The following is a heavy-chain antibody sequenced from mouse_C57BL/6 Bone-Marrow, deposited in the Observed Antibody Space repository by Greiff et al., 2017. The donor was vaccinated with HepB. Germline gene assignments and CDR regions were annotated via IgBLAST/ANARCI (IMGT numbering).Heavy chain of an antibody. Sequence: VHVKQSGAELVRPGASVKLSCTASGFNIKDYYMHWVKQRPEQGLEWIGRIDPEDGDTEYDPKFQGKATMTADTSSNTAYLQLSSLTSEDTAVYYCTTGYYYGSPWFAYWGQGTLVTVSA. V-gene: IGHV14-1*01. CDR2: IDPEDGDT. J-gene: IGHJ3*01. D-gene: IGHD1-1*01. CDR3: TTGYYYGSPWFAY. CDR1: GFNIKDYY.